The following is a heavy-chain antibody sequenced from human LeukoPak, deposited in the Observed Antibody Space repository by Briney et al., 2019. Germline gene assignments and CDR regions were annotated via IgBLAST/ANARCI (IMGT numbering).Heavy chain of an antibody. Sequence: GGSLRLSCAASGFTFSSNYMSWVRQAPGKGLEWVSVIYSGGSTYYADSVKGRFTISRDNSKNTLYLQMNSLRAEDTAVYYCARDSFWGSRYYYYGMDVWGQGTTVTVSS. J-gene: IGHJ6*02. D-gene: IGHD7-27*01. CDR3: ARDSFWGSRYYYYGMDV. CDR2: IYSGGST. V-gene: IGHV3-53*01. CDR1: GFTFSSNY.